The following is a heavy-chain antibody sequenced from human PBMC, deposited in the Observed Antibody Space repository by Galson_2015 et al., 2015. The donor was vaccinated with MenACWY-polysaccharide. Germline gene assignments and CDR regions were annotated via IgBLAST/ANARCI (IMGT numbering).Heavy chain of an antibody. CDR1: GFDLSHHA. D-gene: IGHD2-2*01. Sequence: SPRLSCAASGFDLSHHAMIWLRQATGKGLEWVSTSGGSGNNTHYADSVKGRFTISRDNSNNPLSLQMNILRADDTAVYYSARVRFSAGKYQFDYWGQGTLVAVSS. CDR3: ARVRFSAGKYQFDY. CDR2: SGGSGNNT. V-gene: IGHV3-23*01. J-gene: IGHJ4*02.